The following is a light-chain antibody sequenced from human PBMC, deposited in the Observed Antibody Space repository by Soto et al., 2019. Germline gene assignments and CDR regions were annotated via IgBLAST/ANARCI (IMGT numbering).Light chain of an antibody. CDR2: DND. Sequence: QCVLTQPPSVSAAPGQKVTISCSGGSSNIGDNVVSWYQHLPGTAPKLLSYDNDKRPPGISDRFSGSKSGTSATLDIAGLQTGDEADYYCGTWDTSLSAYVFGPGTKVTVL. CDR1: SSNIGDNV. CDR3: GTWDTSLSAYV. J-gene: IGLJ1*01. V-gene: IGLV1-51*01.